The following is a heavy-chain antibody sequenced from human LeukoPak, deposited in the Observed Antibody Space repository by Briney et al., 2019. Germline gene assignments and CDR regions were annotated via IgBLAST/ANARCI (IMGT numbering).Heavy chain of an antibody. CDR2: IYYSGST. J-gene: IGHJ4*02. V-gene: IGHV4-30-4*08. CDR3: ARDRTGNYFDY. Sequence: SQTLSLTCTVSGGSISSGDYYWSWIRQPPGKGLEGIGYIYYSGSTYYNPSLKSRVTISVDPSKHQFSLKLRSVTASDTAVYYCARDRTGNYFDYWGQGTLVTVSS. CDR1: GGSISSGDYY.